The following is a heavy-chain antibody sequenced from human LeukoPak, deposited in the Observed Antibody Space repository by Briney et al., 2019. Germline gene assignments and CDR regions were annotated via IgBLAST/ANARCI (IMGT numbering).Heavy chain of an antibody. CDR1: GFTFSNYV. J-gene: IGHJ4*02. V-gene: IGHV3-23*01. Sequence: GGSLRLSCAASGFTFSNYVMNWVRQAPGKGLEWVSGISGGGSYTYYADSVKGRFTISRDNSKNTLYLQVNSLRVEDTAIYYCAKSYASAGMVYWGQGTLVIVSS. CDR3: AKSYASAGMVY. CDR2: ISGGGSYT. D-gene: IGHD6-13*01.